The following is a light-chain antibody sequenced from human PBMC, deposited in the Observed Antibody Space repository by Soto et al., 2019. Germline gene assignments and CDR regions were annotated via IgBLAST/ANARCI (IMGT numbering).Light chain of an antibody. CDR3: QQFINSPYMYT. CDR1: QDVGTNY. V-gene: IGKV3-20*01. Sequence: EIVLTQSPGTLSLSPGEGATLSCRSSQDVGTNYLAWYQQKPGQAPRLLIFGASSRASGVPGRLSGSGSGTDFTLTISRLEPEDSAVYYCQQFINSPYMYTFGQGTKLEI. J-gene: IGKJ2*01. CDR2: GAS.